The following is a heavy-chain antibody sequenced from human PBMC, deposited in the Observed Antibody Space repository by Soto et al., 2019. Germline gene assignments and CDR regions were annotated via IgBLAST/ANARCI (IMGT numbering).Heavy chain of an antibody. CDR3: ARDQLEWLAPLAFDI. CDR1: GYTFTSYY. V-gene: IGHV1-46*03. D-gene: IGHD3-3*01. J-gene: IGHJ3*02. Sequence: ASVKVSCKASGYTFTSYYMHWVRQAPGQGLEWMGIINPSGGSTSYAQKFQGRVTMTRDTSTSTVYMELSSLRSEDTAVYYCARDQLEWLAPLAFDIWGQGTMVTVSS. CDR2: INPSGGST.